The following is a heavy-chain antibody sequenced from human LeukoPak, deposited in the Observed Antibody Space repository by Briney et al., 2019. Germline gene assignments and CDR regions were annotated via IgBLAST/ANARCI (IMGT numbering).Heavy chain of an antibody. CDR1: GFTVSSNN. V-gene: IGHV3-53*01. CDR3: ARAEATITSY. Sequence: GGSLRLSCAASGFTVSSNNMSWVRQAPGKGLEWVSVIYSGGSTYYADSVKGRFTISRDNAKNSLYLQMNSLRAEDTAVYYCARAEATITSYWGQGTLVTVSS. D-gene: IGHD5-12*01. J-gene: IGHJ4*02. CDR2: IYSGGST.